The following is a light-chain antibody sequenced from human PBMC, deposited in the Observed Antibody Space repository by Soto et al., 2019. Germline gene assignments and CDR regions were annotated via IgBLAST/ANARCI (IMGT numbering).Light chain of an antibody. CDR1: QSVLYSSNSKNY. V-gene: IGKV4-1*01. CDR2: WAS. J-gene: IGKJ3*01. Sequence: DIVMTQSPDSLAVSLGERATINYKSSQSVLYSSNSKNYLAWYQQKPGQPPILLISWASTRESGVPDRFSGSGSGTDFTLTISSLQAEDVAVYYCQQYYSTPPTFGPGTKVDIK. CDR3: QQYYSTPPT.